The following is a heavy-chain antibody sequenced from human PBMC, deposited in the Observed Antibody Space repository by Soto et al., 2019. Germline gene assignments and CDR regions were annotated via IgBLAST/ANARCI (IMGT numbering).Heavy chain of an antibody. J-gene: IGHJ4*02. Sequence: QVQLVQSGAEVKKPGASVKVSCKASGYTFTNYGISWVRQAPGQGLEWMGWISAYSGNTNYAQILQDRVTMTIDTSTTTAYMERWSLRSDDTAVYYCALDTGHYISWSPYWGQGTVVTVSS. CDR3: ALDTGHYISWSPY. CDR2: ISAYSGNT. V-gene: IGHV1-18*01. CDR1: GYTFTNYG. D-gene: IGHD6-13*01.